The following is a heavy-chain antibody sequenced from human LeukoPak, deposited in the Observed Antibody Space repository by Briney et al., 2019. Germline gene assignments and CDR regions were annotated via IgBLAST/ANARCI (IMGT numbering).Heavy chain of an antibody. J-gene: IGHJ4*02. CDR2: IRGDGVST. D-gene: IGHD5-18*01. CDR3: ATDIGGYSYAADY. CDR1: GFTFDDYA. Sequence: GGTLRLSCAASGFTFDDYAMHWVRQAPGKGLEWVSLIRGDGVSTYYADSVKGRFTISRDNNKNSLYLQMNSLRTEDTAFYYCATDIGGYSYAADYWGQGTLVTVSS. V-gene: IGHV3-43*02.